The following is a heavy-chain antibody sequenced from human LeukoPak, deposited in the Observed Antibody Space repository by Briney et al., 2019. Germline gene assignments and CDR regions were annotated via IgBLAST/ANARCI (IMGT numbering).Heavy chain of an antibody. Sequence: SVKVSCKASGYTFTSYAISWVRQAPGQGLEWMGGIIPIFGTANYAQKFQGRVTITADESTSTAYMELSSLRSEDTAVYYCARDRYSSSWEEGFDPWGQGTLVTVSS. D-gene: IGHD6-13*01. CDR1: GYTFTSYA. J-gene: IGHJ5*02. CDR2: IIPIFGTA. V-gene: IGHV1-69*13. CDR3: ARDRYSSSWEEGFDP.